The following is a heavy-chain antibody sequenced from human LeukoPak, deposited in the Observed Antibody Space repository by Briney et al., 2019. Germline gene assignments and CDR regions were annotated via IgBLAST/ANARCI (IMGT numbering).Heavy chain of an antibody. D-gene: IGHD1-26*01. CDR3: ARGVLWVGATNAFDI. CDR2: ISYDGSNK. V-gene: IGHV3-30-3*01. CDR1: GFTFSSYA. Sequence: PGGSLRLSCAASGFTFSSYAMHWVRQAPGKGLEWVAVISYDGSNKYYADSVKGRFTISRDNSKNTLYLQMNSLRAEDTAVYYCARGVLWVGATNAFDIWGQGTMVTVSS. J-gene: IGHJ3*02.